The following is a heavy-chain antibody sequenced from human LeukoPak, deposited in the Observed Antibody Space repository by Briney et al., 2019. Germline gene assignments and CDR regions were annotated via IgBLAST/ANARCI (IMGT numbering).Heavy chain of an antibody. CDR3: ARALSRTAMIPADY. J-gene: IGHJ4*02. Sequence: PGGSLRLSCVVSGIPFSDYYMNWIRQAPGKGLEWISYISSSSSYTDYADSVRGRFTISRDNAKNSLYLQMHSLRADDTALYYCARALSRTAMIPADYWGQGTLVTVSS. D-gene: IGHD5-18*01. CDR2: ISSSSSYT. V-gene: IGHV3-11*06. CDR1: GIPFSDYY.